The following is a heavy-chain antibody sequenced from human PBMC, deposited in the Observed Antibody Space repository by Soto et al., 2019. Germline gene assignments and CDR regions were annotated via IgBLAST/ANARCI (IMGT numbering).Heavy chain of an antibody. CDR3: ASVKLALRPRSRAFDI. Sequence: ASVKVSCKASGYTFTSYAMHWVRQAPGQRLEWMGWINAGNGNTKYSQKFQGRVTITRDTSASTAYMELSSLRSEDTAVYYCASVKLALRPRSRAFDIWGQGTMVTVSS. CDR1: GYTFTSYA. D-gene: IGHD1-7*01. V-gene: IGHV1-3*01. J-gene: IGHJ3*02. CDR2: INAGNGNT.